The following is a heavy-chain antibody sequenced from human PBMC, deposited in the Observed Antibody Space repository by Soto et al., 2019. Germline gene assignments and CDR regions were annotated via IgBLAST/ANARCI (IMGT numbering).Heavy chain of an antibody. D-gene: IGHD6-19*01. CDR2: ISSSGSTI. CDR3: ARALSYKSGRSRVDY. V-gene: IGHV3-11*01. Sequence: QVQLVESGGGLVNPGGSLRLSCAASGFTFSDFYMSWIRQAPGKGLEWVSYISSSGSTIYSADSVKGRFAISRDNAKNSLFLQMNSLGAEDTAVYYCARALSYKSGRSRVDYWGQGTLVTVSS. CDR1: GFTFSDFY. J-gene: IGHJ4*02.